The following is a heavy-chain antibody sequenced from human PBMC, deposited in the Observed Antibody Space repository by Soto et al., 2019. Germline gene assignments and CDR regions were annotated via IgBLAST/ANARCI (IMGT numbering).Heavy chain of an antibody. Sequence: EVQLVESGGGLVKPGGSLRLSCAASGFTFSDFSMNWVRQAPGKGLEWISSISNSGSYISYANSVKGRFTISRDNVNKSLYLQMSSLRAEDTDVYYFASPLRGYSYRFFDLWGRGTLVTVSS. D-gene: IGHD5-18*01. J-gene: IGHJ2*01. V-gene: IGHV3-21*01. CDR3: ASPLRGYSYRFFDL. CDR1: GFTFSDFS. CDR2: ISNSGSYI.